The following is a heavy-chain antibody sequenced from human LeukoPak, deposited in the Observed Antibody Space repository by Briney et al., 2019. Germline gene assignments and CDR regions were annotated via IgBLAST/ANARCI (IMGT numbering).Heavy chain of an antibody. Sequence: SETLSLTCTVSGGSISSYYWSWIRQPPGKGLEWIGYIYYSGSTNYNPSLKSRVTISVDTSKNQFSLKLSSVTAADTAVYYCARGPYSGSYYSVNAFDTWGQGTMVTVSS. D-gene: IGHD1-26*01. J-gene: IGHJ3*02. CDR3: ARGPYSGSYYSVNAFDT. CDR2: IYYSGST. V-gene: IGHV4-59*01. CDR1: GGSISSYY.